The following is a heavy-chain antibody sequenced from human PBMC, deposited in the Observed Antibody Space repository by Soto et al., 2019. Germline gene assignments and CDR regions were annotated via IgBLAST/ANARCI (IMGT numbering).Heavy chain of an antibody. J-gene: IGHJ4*02. CDR3: ARHFFATDSGYDLGFDY. V-gene: IGHV4-59*08. CDR2: IYYSGST. Sequence: SETLSLTCTVSGGSISSYYWSWIRQPPGKGLEWIGYIYYSGSTNYNPSLKSRVTISVDTSKNQFSLKLSSVTAADTAVYYCARHFFATDSGYDLGFDYWGQGTLVTVSS. D-gene: IGHD5-12*01. CDR1: GGSISSYY.